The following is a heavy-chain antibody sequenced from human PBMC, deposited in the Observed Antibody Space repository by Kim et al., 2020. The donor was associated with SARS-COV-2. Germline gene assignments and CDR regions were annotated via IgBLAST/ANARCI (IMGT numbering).Heavy chain of an antibody. D-gene: IGHD2-2*01. Sequence: SETLSLTCTVSGGSISSYYWSWIRQPPGKGLEWIGYIYYSGSTNYNPSLKSRVTISVDTSKNQFSLKLSSVTAADTAVYYCARVPYCSSTSCENWFDPWGQGTLVTFSS. CDR1: GGSISSYY. CDR3: ARVPYCSSTSCENWFDP. V-gene: IGHV4-59*13. J-gene: IGHJ5*02. CDR2: IYYSGST.